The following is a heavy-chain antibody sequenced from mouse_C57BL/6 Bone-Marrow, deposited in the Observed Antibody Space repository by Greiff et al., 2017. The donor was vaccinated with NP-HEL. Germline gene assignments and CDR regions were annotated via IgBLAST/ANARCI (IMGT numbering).Heavy chain of an antibody. J-gene: IGHJ2*01. CDR1: GYTFTSYG. Sequence: QVQLQQSGAELARPGASVKLSCKASGYTFTSYGISWVKQRTGQGLEWIGEIYPRSGNNYYNEKFKGKATLTAAKYYSKAYMELRSLTSEDSAVYFCARVGIYYGSSYAYWGQGTTLTVSS. D-gene: IGHD1-1*01. CDR3: ARVGIYYGSSYAY. V-gene: IGHV1-81*01. CDR2: IYPRSGNN.